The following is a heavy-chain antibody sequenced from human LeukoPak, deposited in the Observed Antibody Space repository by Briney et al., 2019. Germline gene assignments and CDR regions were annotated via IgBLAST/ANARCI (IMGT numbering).Heavy chain of an antibody. CDR1: DGSITNYD. CDR2: VHYSGNA. D-gene: IGHD3-10*01. Sequence: SETLSLTCTVSDGSITNYDWSWVRQSPGKGLEFIGRVHYSGNAIYNPSFRSRVTISIDTSKRHFFLQLKSVTAADTAVYYCATGYNDFGVEGRYFYSWGQGTLVTVSS. J-gene: IGHJ4*02. V-gene: IGHV4-59*01. CDR3: ATGYNDFGVEGRYFYS.